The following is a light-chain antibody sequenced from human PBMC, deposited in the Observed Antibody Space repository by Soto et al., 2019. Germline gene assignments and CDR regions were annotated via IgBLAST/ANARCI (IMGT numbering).Light chain of an antibody. Sequence: EIVLTQSPATLSLSPGERATLSCRASQSVSNNLAWYQQRPGQAPRLLLYDASSRATAIPDRFSGSGSGTDVPLTVSSLEPEDFAVYYCLQRSNWPRTFGQGTKLEIK. J-gene: IGKJ2*01. CDR3: LQRSNWPRT. CDR1: QSVSNN. V-gene: IGKV3-11*01. CDR2: DAS.